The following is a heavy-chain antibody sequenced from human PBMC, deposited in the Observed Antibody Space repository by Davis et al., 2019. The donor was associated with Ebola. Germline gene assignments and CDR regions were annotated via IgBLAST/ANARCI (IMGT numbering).Heavy chain of an antibody. J-gene: IGHJ4*02. CDR1: GASITSGGHY. D-gene: IGHD5-12*01. CDR2: TYYTGST. CDR3: ARSYLTYSGYGWAY. V-gene: IGHV4-31*03. Sequence: SETLSLTCTVSGASITSGGHYWGWIRQHPGKGLEFVGYTYYTGSTYYNPSLKSRITISPDTAKNQIALKLSSVTAADTAVYYCARSYLTYSGYGWAYWGQGTLVTVSS.